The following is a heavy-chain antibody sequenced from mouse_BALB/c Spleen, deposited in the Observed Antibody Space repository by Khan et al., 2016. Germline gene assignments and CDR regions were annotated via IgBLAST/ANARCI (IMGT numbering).Heavy chain of an antibody. D-gene: IGHD2-1*01. J-gene: IGHJ2*01. CDR2: INPGSGGS. CDR3: ARKGFYGNYVYYFVY. V-gene: IGHV1-54*01. CDR1: GYAFTNYL. Sequence: QVRLQQSGAELVRPGTSVKVSCKASGYAFTNYLIEWVKQRPGQGLEWIGVINPGSGGSNYNEKFKGKATLTADKASSTGYMQLSSLTSNDSAVYFCARKGFYGNYVYYFVYWGQGTTLTVSS.